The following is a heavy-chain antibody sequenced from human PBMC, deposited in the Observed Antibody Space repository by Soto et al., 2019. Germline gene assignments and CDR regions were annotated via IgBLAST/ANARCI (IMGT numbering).Heavy chain of an antibody. CDR1: GYTFTSYA. CDR2: INAGNGNT. J-gene: IGHJ4*02. Sequence: QVQLVQSGAEVKKPGASVKVSCKASGYTFTSYAMHWVRQAPGQRLEWMGWINAGNGNTKYSQKFQGRVTITRDTSASTAYMELSSLRPEDTAVYYCARAAGWTAVGDWGQGTLVTVSS. CDR3: ARAAGWTAVGD. D-gene: IGHD3-16*01. V-gene: IGHV1-3*01.